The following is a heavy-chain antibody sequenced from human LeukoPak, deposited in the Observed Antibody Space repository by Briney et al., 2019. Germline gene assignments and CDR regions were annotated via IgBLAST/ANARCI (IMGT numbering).Heavy chain of an antibody. CDR1: GFTFSSYS. CDR2: ISSSSSYI. J-gene: IGHJ5*02. CDR3: ARDPYYDFWSGPYGGWFDP. D-gene: IGHD3-3*01. Sequence: PGGSLRLSCAASGFTFSSYSMNWVRQAPGKGLEWVSSISSSSSYIYYADSVKGRFTISRDNAKNSLYLQMNSLRAEDTAVYYCARDPYYDFWSGPYGGWFDPWGQGTLVTVSS. V-gene: IGHV3-21*01.